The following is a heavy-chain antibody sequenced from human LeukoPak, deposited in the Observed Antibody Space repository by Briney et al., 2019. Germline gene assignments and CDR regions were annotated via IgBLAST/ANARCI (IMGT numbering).Heavy chain of an antibody. CDR2: ISYDGSNK. CDR3: AKDRMSTVVTPYDAFDI. Sequence: GRSLRLSCAASGFTFSSYGMHWVRQAPGKGLGWVSVISYDGSNKWYADSVKGRFTISRDNSKNTLYLQMNSLRAEDTAVYYCAKDRMSTVVTPYDAFDIWGQGTMVTVSS. J-gene: IGHJ3*02. D-gene: IGHD4-23*01. V-gene: IGHV3-30*18. CDR1: GFTFSSYG.